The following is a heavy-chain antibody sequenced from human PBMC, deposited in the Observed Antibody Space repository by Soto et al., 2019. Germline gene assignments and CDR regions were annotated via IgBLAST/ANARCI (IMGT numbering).Heavy chain of an antibody. CDR3: AIRASYYDSSGYFDY. Sequence: GGSLRLSCAASGFTFSSYWMHRVRQAPGKGLVWVSRINSDGSSTSYADSVKARFTISRDNAKNTLYLQMNSLRAEDTAVYYCAIRASYYDSSGYFDYWGQGNLVTFSS. J-gene: IGHJ4*02. CDR1: GFTFSSYW. D-gene: IGHD3-22*01. V-gene: IGHV3-74*01. CDR2: INSDGSST.